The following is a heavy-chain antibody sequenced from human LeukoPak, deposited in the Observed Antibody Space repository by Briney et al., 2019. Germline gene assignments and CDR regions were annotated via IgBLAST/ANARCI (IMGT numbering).Heavy chain of an antibody. CDR1: GFTFSNYA. D-gene: IGHD3-3*01. V-gene: IGHV3-7*01. CDR3: ARDFWSGYYKRAPNWFDP. Sequence: GGSLRLSCAASGFTFSNYAMSWVRQAPGKGLEWVANIKQDGSEKYYVDSVKGRFTISRDNAKNSLYLQMNSLRAEDTAVYYCARDFWSGYYKRAPNWFDPWGQGTLVTVSS. CDR2: IKQDGSEK. J-gene: IGHJ5*02.